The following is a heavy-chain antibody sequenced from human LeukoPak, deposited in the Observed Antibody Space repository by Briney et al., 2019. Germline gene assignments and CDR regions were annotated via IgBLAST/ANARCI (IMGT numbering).Heavy chain of an antibody. V-gene: IGHV3-7*05. CDR3: ARWNYVSGGWALDC. CDR2: IKQDGGEK. CDR1: GFTFSNHQ. J-gene: IGHJ4*02. D-gene: IGHD3-10*01. Sequence: GGSLRLSCVGPGFTFSNHQMNWVRQAPGKGLGWVAKIKQDGGEKHYVDSVKGRFTISRDNAKNSLYLQMTSLRVEDTAIYYCARWNYVSGGWALDCWGQGTLVTVSS.